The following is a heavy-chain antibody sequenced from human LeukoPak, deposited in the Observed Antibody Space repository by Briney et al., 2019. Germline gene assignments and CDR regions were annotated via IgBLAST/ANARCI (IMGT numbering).Heavy chain of an antibody. V-gene: IGHV3-11*03. CDR3: AAGTAADY. CDR1: VIPFSDYY. CDR2: ISSTSSYT. J-gene: IGHJ4*02. D-gene: IGHD6-25*01. Sequence: GGSLRLSCVDSVIPFSDYYMNWIRQAPGKGLEWISYISSTSSYTDYADSVKGRFTISRDNAQNALFLQMNSLRVEDTAVYYCAAGTAADYWGQGTRVAVSS.